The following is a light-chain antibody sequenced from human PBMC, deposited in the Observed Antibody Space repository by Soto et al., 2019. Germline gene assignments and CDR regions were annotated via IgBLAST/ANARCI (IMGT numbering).Light chain of an antibody. Sequence: QSVLTQSPSVSGAPRQSVNISCSGNNSNIGSNAVHWYQQLPGKAPKLLMYYNDMLPSGVSDRFSGSKSGTSASLAISGLQSEDGGDYYCATWDDRLTAWVFGGGTKPTVL. CDR3: ATWDDRLTAWV. CDR2: YND. V-gene: IGLV1-36*01. CDR1: NSNIGSNA. J-gene: IGLJ3*02.